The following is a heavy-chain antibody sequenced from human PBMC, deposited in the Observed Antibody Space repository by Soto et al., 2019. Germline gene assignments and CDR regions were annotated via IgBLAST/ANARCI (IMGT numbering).Heavy chain of an antibody. V-gene: IGHV4-59*08. CDR1: GGSISSYY. CDR2: IYYSGST. CDR3: ARTLNYQYYYYYYYMDV. Sequence: SETLSLTCTVSGGSISSYYWSWIRQPPGKGLEWIGYIYYSGSTNYNPSLKSRVTISVDTSKNQFSLKLSSVTAADTAVYYCARTLNYQYYYYYYYMDVWGKGTTVTVSS. J-gene: IGHJ6*03. D-gene: IGHD1-7*01.